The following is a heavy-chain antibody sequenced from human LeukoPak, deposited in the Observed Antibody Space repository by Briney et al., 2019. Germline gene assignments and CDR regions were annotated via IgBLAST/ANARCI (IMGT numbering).Heavy chain of an antibody. CDR3: ARGEYDIVVVPAAFYYYYYYYMDV. CDR2: INHSGST. CDR1: GGSFSGYY. V-gene: IGHV4-34*01. D-gene: IGHD2-2*01. J-gene: IGHJ6*03. Sequence: PSETLSLTCAVYGGSFSGYYWSWIRQPPGKGLEWIGEINHSGSTNYNPSLKSRVTISVGTSKNQFSLKLSSVTAADTAVYYCARGEYDIVVVPAAFYYYYYYYMDVWGKGTTVTVSS.